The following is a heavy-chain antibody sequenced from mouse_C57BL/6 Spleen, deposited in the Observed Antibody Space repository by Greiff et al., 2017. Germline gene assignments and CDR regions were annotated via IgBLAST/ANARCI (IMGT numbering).Heavy chain of an antibody. CDR3: ARGSIYAMDY. D-gene: IGHD2-10*02. CDR2: INPNNGGT. J-gene: IGHJ4*01. CDR1: GYTFTDYY. V-gene: IGHV1-26*01. Sequence: VQLQQSGPELVKPGASVKISCKASGYTFTDYYMNWVKQSPGQSLEWLGDINPNNGGTSYNQKFKGKATLTVDKSSSTAYMELRSLTSEDSAVYYCARGSIYAMDYWGQGTSVTVSA.